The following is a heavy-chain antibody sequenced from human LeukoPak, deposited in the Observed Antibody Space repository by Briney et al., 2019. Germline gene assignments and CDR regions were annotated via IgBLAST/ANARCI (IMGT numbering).Heavy chain of an antibody. J-gene: IGHJ6*02. CDR1: GFTFSSYA. V-gene: IGHV3-30-3*01. D-gene: IGHD3-22*01. CDR2: ISYDGSNK. Sequence: GGSLRLSCAASGFTFSSYAMHWVREAPGKGLEWVAGISYDGSNKYYADSVKGRFTISRDNSKNTLYLQMNSLRAEDTAVYYCARDRITMIVVVSTCYGMDVWGQGTTVTVSS. CDR3: ARDRITMIVVVSTCYGMDV.